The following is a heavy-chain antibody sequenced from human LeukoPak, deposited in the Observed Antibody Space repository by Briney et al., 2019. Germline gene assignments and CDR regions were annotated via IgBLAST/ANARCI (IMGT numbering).Heavy chain of an antibody. CDR2: INSDGSIT. V-gene: IGHV3-74*01. Sequence: GGSLRLSCAASGFTFSSHWMHWVRQAPGKGLVWVSRINSDGSITTYADSAQGRFTISRDNAKNTLYLQTNSLRVEDTAVYYCARDYNWNPPDYWGQGTLVTVSS. J-gene: IGHJ4*02. D-gene: IGHD1-1*01. CDR3: ARDYNWNPPDY. CDR1: GFTFSSHW.